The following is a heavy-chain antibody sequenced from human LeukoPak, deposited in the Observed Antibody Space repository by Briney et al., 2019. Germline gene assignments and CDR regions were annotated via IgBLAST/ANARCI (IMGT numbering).Heavy chain of an antibody. CDR2: IIPIFGTA. Sequence: GASVKVSCKASGSTFSSYAISWVRQAPGQGLEWMGGIIPIFGTANYAQKFQGRVTITADESTSTAYMELSSLRSEDTAVYYCARGGHCGGDCYSDFDYWGQGTLVTVSS. CDR3: ARGGHCGGDCYSDFDY. J-gene: IGHJ4*02. CDR1: GSTFSSYA. V-gene: IGHV1-69*13. D-gene: IGHD2-21*02.